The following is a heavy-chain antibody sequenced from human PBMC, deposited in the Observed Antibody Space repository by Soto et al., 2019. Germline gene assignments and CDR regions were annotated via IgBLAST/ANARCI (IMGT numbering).Heavy chain of an antibody. V-gene: IGHV1-69*01. CDR1: AGSFISEA. CDR3: AKRIPVGPRGHYYGMDV. D-gene: IGHD6-19*01. CDR2: IIPIFGTA. Sequence: VKVSCKASAGSFISEAISGVRQSPGQGLEWMGGIIPIFGTANYAQKFQGRVTITADESTSTAYMELSSLRSQDTAVYYCAKRIPVGPRGHYYGMDVWGEGTTVTV. J-gene: IGHJ6*02.